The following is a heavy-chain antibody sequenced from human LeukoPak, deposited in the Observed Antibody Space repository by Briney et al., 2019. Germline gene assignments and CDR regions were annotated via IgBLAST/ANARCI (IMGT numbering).Heavy chain of an antibody. Sequence: SETLSLTCTVSGGSISSYYWSWIRQPPGKGLEWIGYIYYSGSTNYNPSLKSRVTISVDTSKNRFSLKLNSVTAADTAVYYCARGGYSYGSNFDYWGQGTLVTVSS. CDR1: GGSISSYY. J-gene: IGHJ4*02. V-gene: IGHV4-59*01. D-gene: IGHD5-18*01. CDR2: IYYSGST. CDR3: ARGGYSYGSNFDY.